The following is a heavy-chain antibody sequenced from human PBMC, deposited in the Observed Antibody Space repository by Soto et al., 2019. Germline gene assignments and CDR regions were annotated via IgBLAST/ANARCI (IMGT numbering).Heavy chain of an antibody. CDR3: APGCYCRSTSCYGCWFDP. D-gene: IGHD2-2*01. J-gene: IGHJ5*02. V-gene: IGHV4-34*01. CDR2: INHSGSS. CDR1: GGSFRGYY. Sequence: SVTLSLTCAVGGGSFRGYYWSWIRQPPGKGLEWIGEINHSGSSNYKQSLKSRVTISVETCKNQFSLKLSSVSAADTAVYYCAPGCYCRSTSCYGCWFDPWGQGTLVTVCS.